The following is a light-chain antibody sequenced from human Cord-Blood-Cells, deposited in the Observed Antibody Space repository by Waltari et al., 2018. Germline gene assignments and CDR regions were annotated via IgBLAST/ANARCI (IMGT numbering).Light chain of an antibody. J-gene: IGLJ2*01. CDR1: SLRSYY. CDR3: YSRDSSGNHVV. CDR2: GKN. Sequence: SSELTQDPAVSVALGQTVRITCQGDSLRSYYASWYQQKPGQAPVLVIYGKNNRPSGIPDRVSGSSSGNTASLTITGAQAEDEADYYCYSRDSSGNHVVFGGGTKLTVL. V-gene: IGLV3-19*01.